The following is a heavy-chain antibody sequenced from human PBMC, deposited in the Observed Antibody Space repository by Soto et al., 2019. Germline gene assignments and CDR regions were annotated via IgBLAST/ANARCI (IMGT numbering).Heavy chain of an antibody. Sequence: QVQLQQWGAGLLKPSETLSLTCAVYGGSFSGYYWSWIRQPPGKGLEWIGEINHSGSTNYNPSLKSRVTISVDTSKNQFSLKLSSVTAADTAVYYCARGGAYYGSGSYYKPDRAYYYYYYMDVWGKGTTVTVSS. V-gene: IGHV4-34*01. CDR1: GGSFSGYY. CDR2: INHSGST. CDR3: ARGGAYYGSGSYYKPDRAYYYYYYMDV. D-gene: IGHD3-10*01. J-gene: IGHJ6*03.